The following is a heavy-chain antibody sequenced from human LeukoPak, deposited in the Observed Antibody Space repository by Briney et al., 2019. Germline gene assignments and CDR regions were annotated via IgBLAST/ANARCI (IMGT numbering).Heavy chain of an antibody. D-gene: IGHD3-3*01. V-gene: IGHV3-30*18. CDR2: ISYDGSNK. CDR3: AKARFLEWLPLY. J-gene: IGHJ4*02. CDR1: GFTFSSYG. Sequence: PGGSLRLSCAASGFTFSSYGMHWVRQAPGKGLEWVAVISYDGSNKYYADSVKGRFTISRDNSKNTLYLQMNSLRAEDTAVYYCAKARFLEWLPLYWGQGTLVTVSS.